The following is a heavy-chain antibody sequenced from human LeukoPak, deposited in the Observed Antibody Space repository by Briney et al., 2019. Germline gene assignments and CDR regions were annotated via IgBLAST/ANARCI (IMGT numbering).Heavy chain of an antibody. Sequence: RGESLKISCKGSGYSFTSYWIGWVRQMPGKGLEWMGIIYPGDSDTRYSPSFQGQVTISADKSINTAYLQWSSLKASDTDMYYCARYVSECYDSSGTGYYFDYWGQGTLVTVSS. V-gene: IGHV5-51*01. CDR1: GYSFTSYW. D-gene: IGHD3-22*01. J-gene: IGHJ4*02. CDR2: IYPGDSDT. CDR3: ARYVSECYDSSGTGYYFDY.